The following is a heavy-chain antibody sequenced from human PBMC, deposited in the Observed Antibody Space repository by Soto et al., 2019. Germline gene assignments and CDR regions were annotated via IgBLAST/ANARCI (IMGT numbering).Heavy chain of an antibody. CDR3: ARDFTLYSSSVSGMDV. V-gene: IGHV3-21*01. J-gene: IGHJ6*02. CDR2: ISSSSSYI. CDR1: GFTFSSYS. Sequence: PGGSLRLSCAASGFTFSSYSMNWVRQAPGKGLEWVSSISSSSSYIYYADSVKGRFTISRDNAKNSLYLQMNSLRAEDTAVYYCARDFTLYSSSVSGMDVWGQGTTVTVSS. D-gene: IGHD6-6*01.